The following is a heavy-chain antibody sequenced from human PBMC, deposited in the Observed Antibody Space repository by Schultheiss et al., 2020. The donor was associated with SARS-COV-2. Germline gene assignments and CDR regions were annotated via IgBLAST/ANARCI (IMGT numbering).Heavy chain of an antibody. CDR1: GFTFSSYG. V-gene: IGHV3-33*08. CDR3: ARGLMGQAAAADF. J-gene: IGHJ4*02. Sequence: GGSLRLSCAASGFTFSSYGMHWVRQAPGKGLEWVAVIWYDGSNKYYANSVKGRFTISRDNSKNTLYLQMGSLRNEDMAQYYCARGLMGQAAAADFWGQGTLVTVSS. D-gene: IGHD2-2*01. CDR2: IWYDGSNK.